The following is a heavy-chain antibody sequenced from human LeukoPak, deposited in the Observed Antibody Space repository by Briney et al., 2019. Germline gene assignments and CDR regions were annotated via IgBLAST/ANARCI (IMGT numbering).Heavy chain of an antibody. CDR2: ISSSSSYI. CDR3: ARDRLEMFDAFDI. D-gene: IGHD5-24*01. V-gene: IGHV3-21*01. CDR1: GFTFSSYS. J-gene: IGHJ3*02. Sequence: GGSLRLSCAASGFTFSSYSMNWVRQAPGKGLEWVSSISSSSSYIYYADSVKGRFTISRDNAKNSLYLQMNSLRAEDTAVYYCARDRLEMFDAFDIWGQGTMVTVSS.